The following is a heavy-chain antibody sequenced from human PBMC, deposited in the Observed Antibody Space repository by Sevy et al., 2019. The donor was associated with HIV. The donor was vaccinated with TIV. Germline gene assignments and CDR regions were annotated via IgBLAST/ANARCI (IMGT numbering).Heavy chain of an antibody. Sequence: GGSLRLSCAVSGIIFTTSGMHWVRQAPGKGLEWVAVISYDGSNKFYGDSVKGRFTISRDNSKNILFLQMNSLRGEDTADKYGSRVSSIYDDRGYCYAMDVWGQGTTVTVSS. D-gene: IGHD3-22*01. CDR3: SRVSSIYDDRGYCYAMDV. V-gene: IGHV3-30*03. J-gene: IGHJ6*02. CDR1: GIIFTTSG. CDR2: ISYDGSNK.